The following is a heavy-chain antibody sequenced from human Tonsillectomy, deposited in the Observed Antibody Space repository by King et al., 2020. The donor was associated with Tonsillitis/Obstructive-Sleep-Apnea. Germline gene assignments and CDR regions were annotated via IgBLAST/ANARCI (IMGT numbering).Heavy chain of an antibody. V-gene: IGHV1-18*01. J-gene: IGHJ4*02. Sequence: QLVQSGAEVKKPGASVKVSCKASGYTFTTYDISWVRQAPGQGLEGMGWISADNGNTNYAQKLQGRDTMTTDTSTSTAYMELRSLRSDDTAVYYCARRGLSSSWYPFDYWGQGTLVTVSS. CDR1: GYTFTTYD. D-gene: IGHD6-13*01. CDR3: ARRGLSSSWYPFDY. CDR2: ISADNGNT.